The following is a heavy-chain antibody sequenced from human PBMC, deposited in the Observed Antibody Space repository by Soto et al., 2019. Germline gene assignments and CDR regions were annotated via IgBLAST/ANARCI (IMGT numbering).Heavy chain of an antibody. V-gene: IGHV1-8*01. Sequence: ASVKVSCKASGYTFTSYDINWLRQATGQGLEWMGWMNPNSGNTGYAQKFQGRVTMTRNTSISTAYMELSSLRSEETAVYYCAGVFYGSGSFSFGYWGQGTLVTVSS. CDR1: GYTFTSYD. CDR2: MNPNSGNT. D-gene: IGHD3-10*01. CDR3: AGVFYGSGSFSFGY. J-gene: IGHJ4*02.